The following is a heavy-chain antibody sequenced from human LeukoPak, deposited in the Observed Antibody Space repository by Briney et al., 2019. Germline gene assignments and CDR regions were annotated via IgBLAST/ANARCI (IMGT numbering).Heavy chain of an antibody. J-gene: IGHJ3*02. D-gene: IGHD3-10*01. Sequence: SSVTVSCMASGYTFTKYYMHWLRQAPGARLEGVGIINPSGGSTSYAHKYQRRVTITTATSTRTVYMELTSLRSEATAVYYCARSLRTGSSSQGAFDIWGQGTMVSVSS. CDR3: ARSLRTGSSSQGAFDI. CDR2: INPSGGST. CDR1: GYTFTKYY. V-gene: IGHV1-46*01.